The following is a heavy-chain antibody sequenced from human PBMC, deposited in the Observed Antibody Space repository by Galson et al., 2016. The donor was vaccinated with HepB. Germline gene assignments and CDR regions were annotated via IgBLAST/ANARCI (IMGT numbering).Heavy chain of an antibody. V-gene: IGHV5-51*01. J-gene: IGHJ4*02. CDR2: IYPDDSDT. D-gene: IGHD7-27*01. CDR1: GYSFTSYW. CDR3: ARLDEASLGTLGQFDY. Sequence: QSGAEVKKPGESLKISCKGSGYSFTSYWIGWVRQMPGKGLEWMGIIYPDDSDTRYSPSFQGQVTISADKSISTAYLQWSSLKASDTAMYYCARLDEASLGTLGQFDYWGQGTLVTVSS.